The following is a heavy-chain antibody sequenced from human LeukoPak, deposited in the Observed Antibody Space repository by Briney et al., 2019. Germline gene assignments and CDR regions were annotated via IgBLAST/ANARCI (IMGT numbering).Heavy chain of an antibody. Sequence: GGSLRLSCAASGFTFSSYAMHWVRQAPGKGLEYVSAISSNGGSTYHANAVKGRFTISRDNSKNTPYLQMGSLRAEDMAVYYCARSPFIVVVPAPPVDIWGQGTMVTVSS. D-gene: IGHD2-2*01. CDR3: ARSPFIVVVPAPPVDI. CDR1: GFTFSSYA. J-gene: IGHJ3*02. CDR2: ISSNGGST. V-gene: IGHV3-64*01.